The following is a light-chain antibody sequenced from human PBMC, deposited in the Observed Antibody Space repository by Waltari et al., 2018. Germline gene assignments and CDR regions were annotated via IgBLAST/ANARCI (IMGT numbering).Light chain of an antibody. CDR2: HVN. CDR1: SRDVGCDNY. V-gene: IGLV2-14*03. J-gene: IGLJ2*01. Sequence: QSALTQPASVSGSPGQSITISCTGTSRDVGCDNYVSWYQQHTGKPLKLMIFHVNNRPSGVSSRFSGSKSGNQASRTISGLQAEDEADYYCSAYISSSTLELFGGGTRLTVL. CDR3: SAYISSSTLEL.